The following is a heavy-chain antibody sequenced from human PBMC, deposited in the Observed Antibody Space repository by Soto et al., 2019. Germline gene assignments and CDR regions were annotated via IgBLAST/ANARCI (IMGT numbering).Heavy chain of an antibody. CDR1: GFTFSSYE. CDR2: ISSSGSTI. J-gene: IGHJ6*02. D-gene: IGHD3-10*01. CDR3: AREGTSGSHYYYDMDV. Sequence: EVQLVESGGGLVQPGGSLRLSCAASGFTFSSYEMNWVRQAPGKGLEWVSYISSSGSTIYYADSVKGRVTISRDNAKNSLYQQMNSLRAEDTAVYYCAREGTSGSHYYYDMDVWGQGTTVTVSS. V-gene: IGHV3-48*03.